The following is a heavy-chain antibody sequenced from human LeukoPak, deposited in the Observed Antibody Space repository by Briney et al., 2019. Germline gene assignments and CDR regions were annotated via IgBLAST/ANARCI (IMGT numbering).Heavy chain of an antibody. Sequence: SETLSLTCTVSGYSISSGYYWGWIRQPPGKGLEWIGSIYHSGSTYYNPSLKSRVTISVDTSKNQFSLKLSSVTAADTAVYYCARVTGGATTIYYFDYWGQGTLVTVSS. J-gene: IGHJ4*02. V-gene: IGHV4-38-2*02. CDR1: GYSISSGYY. CDR2: IYHSGST. CDR3: ARVTGGATTIYYFDY. D-gene: IGHD5-12*01.